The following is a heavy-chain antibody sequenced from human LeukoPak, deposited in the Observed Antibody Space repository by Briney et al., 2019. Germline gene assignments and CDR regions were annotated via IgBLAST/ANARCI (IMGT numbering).Heavy chain of an antibody. CDR3: ARGGRKSRGVDIVRKKETGYYYYMDV. D-gene: IGHD2-15*01. J-gene: IGHJ6*03. V-gene: IGHV3-7*01. CDR1: GFTLSNYW. Sequence: GGSLRLSCAASGFTLSNYWMSWVRQAPGKGLEWVANIKQDGSEKYYVDSVKGRFTISRDNAKNSLYLQMNSLRAEDTAVYYCARGGRKSRGVDIVRKKETGYYYYMDVWGKGTTVTVSS. CDR2: IKQDGSEK.